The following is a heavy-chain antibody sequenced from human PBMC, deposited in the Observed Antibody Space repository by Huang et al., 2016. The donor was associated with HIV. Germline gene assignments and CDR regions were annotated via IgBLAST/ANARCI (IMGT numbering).Heavy chain of an antibody. CDR2: MKPKNGKT. V-gene: IGHV1-8*03. CDR1: GYTFSTYD. J-gene: IGHJ6*03. D-gene: IGHD3-10*01. Sequence: QVQLVQSGAEVRKPGASVKVSCKASGYTFSTYDINWVRQATGQGLEWMGYMKPKNGKTGYAQKFQGRVTFTRRTSISTADMELSRLTSEDTAVYYCARGRFGETYNYYMDVWGEGTTVTVS. CDR3: ARGRFGETYNYYMDV.